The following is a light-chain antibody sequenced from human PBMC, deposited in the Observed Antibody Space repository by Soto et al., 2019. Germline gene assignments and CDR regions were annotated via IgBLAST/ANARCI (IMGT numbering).Light chain of an antibody. V-gene: IGLV1-40*01. CDR3: QSYDSSLSGCV. J-gene: IGLJ1*01. CDR1: SFNIGADYD. Sequence: QSVLTQPPSVSGAPGQMVTISCTGNSFNIGADYDVHWYQQLPGTAPKLLIYRNTNRPSGVPDRFSGSKSGTSASLAITGLQAEDEADYYCQSYDSSLSGCVFGTGTKLTVL. CDR2: RNT.